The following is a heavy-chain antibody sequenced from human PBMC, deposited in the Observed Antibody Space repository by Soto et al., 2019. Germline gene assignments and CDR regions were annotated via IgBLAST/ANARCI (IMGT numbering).Heavy chain of an antibody. CDR1: GFTFDDYA. V-gene: IGHV3-9*01. CDR2: IDWNSGSI. D-gene: IGHD6-13*01. Sequence: EVQLVESGGGLVQPGRSLRLSCAASGFTFDDYAMHWVRQVPGKGLEWVSGIDWNSGSIGYGDSVKGRFAISRDNAKNSLHLQMNSLSAEDTAFFYCVKDVSINWYSGHFRHWGQGTVVTVSS. CDR3: VKDVSINWYSGHFRH. J-gene: IGHJ1*01.